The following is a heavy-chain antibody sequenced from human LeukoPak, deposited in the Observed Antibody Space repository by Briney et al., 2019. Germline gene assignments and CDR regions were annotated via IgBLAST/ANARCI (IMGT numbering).Heavy chain of an antibody. CDR3: VRGYYPSGSYSPLGS. CDR2: IYPADSAT. Sequence: GESLKISCKGSGYKFTTYWIGWVRQMSGKGLEWMGSIYPADSATRYSPSFQGQVTISADKSISTAYLQWSSLKASDTAIYYCVRGYYPSGSYSPLGSWGPGTLVTVSS. D-gene: IGHD3-10*01. J-gene: IGHJ5*02. V-gene: IGHV5-51*01. CDR1: GYKFTTYW.